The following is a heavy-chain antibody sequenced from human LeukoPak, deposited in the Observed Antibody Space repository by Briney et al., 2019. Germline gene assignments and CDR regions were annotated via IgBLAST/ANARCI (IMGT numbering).Heavy chain of an antibody. V-gene: IGHV3-9*01. D-gene: IGHD6-13*01. CDR1: GFTFDDYA. Sequence: PGGSLRLSCAASGFTFDDYAMHWVRQAPGKGLEWVSGISWNSNSIGYADSVKGRFTISRDNAKNFLYLQMNSLRAEDTALYYCAKGGIHRGYYYYYMDVWGKGTTVTISS. J-gene: IGHJ6*03. CDR3: AKGGIHRGYYYYYMDV. CDR2: ISWNSNSI.